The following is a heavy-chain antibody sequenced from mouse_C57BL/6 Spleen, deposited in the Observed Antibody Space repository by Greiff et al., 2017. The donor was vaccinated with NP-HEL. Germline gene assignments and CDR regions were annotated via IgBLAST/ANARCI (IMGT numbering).Heavy chain of an antibody. D-gene: IGHD6-1*01. Sequence: EVKLMESGGGLVQPGGSMKLSCVASGFTFSNYWMNWVRQSPEKGLEWVAQIRLKSDNYATHYAESVKGRFTISRDDSKSSVYLQMNNLRAEDTGIYYCTLDSSGDYWGQGTSVTVSS. V-gene: IGHV6-3*01. CDR3: TLDSSGDY. J-gene: IGHJ4*01. CDR1: GFTFSNYW. CDR2: IRLKSDNYAT.